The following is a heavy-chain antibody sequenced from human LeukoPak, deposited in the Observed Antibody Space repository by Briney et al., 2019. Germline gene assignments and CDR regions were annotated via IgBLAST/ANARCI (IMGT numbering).Heavy chain of an antibody. CDR1: GFTFSSYG. CDR2: ISYDGSNK. CDR3: AKDSMVRGVISLDY. V-gene: IGHV3-30*18. Sequence: GGSLRLSCAASGFTFSSYGMHWVRQAPGKGLEWVAVISYDGSNKYYADSVKGRFTISRDNSKNTLYLQMNSLRAEDTAVYYCAKDSMVRGVISLDYWGQGTLVTVSS. D-gene: IGHD3-10*01. J-gene: IGHJ4*02.